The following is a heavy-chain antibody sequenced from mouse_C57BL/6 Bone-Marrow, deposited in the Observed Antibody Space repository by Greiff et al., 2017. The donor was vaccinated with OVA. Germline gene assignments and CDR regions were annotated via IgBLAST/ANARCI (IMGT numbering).Heavy chain of an antibody. Sequence: EVHLVASGGGLVQPGGSLKLSCAASGFNFSDYGMAWVRQAPRKGPEWVAFISNLAYSIDYADTVKGRFTICRENAKNTLYLEMSSLRSENTAMYYCARQPYYGSRYGYFGVWGTGTTVNVSS. CDR2: ISNLAYSI. D-gene: IGHD1-1*01. CDR3: ARQPYYGSRYGYFGV. CDR1: GFNFSDYG. V-gene: IGHV5-15*01. J-gene: IGHJ1*03.